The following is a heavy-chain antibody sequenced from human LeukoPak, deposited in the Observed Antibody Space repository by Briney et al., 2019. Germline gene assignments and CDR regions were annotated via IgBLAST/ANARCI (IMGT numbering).Heavy chain of an antibody. CDR2: IRSSSSYI. Sequence: GGSLRLSCAASGFTFSSYSMNWVRRAPGKGLEWVSSIRSSSSYIYYADSVKGRFTVSRDNAKNSLYLQMNSLRAEDTAVYYCARTDAYSSGYFDYWGQGTLVTVSS. CDR3: ARTDAYSSGYFDY. V-gene: IGHV3-21*01. D-gene: IGHD5-18*01. CDR1: GFTFSSYS. J-gene: IGHJ4*02.